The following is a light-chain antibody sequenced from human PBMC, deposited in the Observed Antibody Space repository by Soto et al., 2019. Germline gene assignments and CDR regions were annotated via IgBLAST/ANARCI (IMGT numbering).Light chain of an antibody. V-gene: IGKV1-5*03. CDR1: QSISSW. CDR3: QHYNSHWT. CDR2: KAS. J-gene: IGKJ1*01. Sequence: IKMTQSPSSLSASVGDRLTIICRASQSISSWLAWYQPKPGKAPKLLIYKASSLESGVPSRFRVGGSGTEFTLTIRSLHPDDFATDDCQHYNSHWTLGQGTKVDIK.